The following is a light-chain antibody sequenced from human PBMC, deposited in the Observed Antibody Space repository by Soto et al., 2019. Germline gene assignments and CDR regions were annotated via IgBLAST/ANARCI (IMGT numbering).Light chain of an antibody. V-gene: IGKV3-15*01. Sequence: EIVMTQSPATLSVSPGERATLSCRASQSVSSNLAWYQQKPGQAPRLLIYGASTRATGIPARFSGSGSVTEFTLTISSLQSEDFAVYYCQQYNNWPPFTFGPGTKVVLK. J-gene: IGKJ3*01. CDR3: QQYNNWPPFT. CDR1: QSVSSN. CDR2: GAS.